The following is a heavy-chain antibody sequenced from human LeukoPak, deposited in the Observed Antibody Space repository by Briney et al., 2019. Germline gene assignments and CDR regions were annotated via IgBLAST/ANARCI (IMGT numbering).Heavy chain of an antibody. J-gene: IGHJ3*02. CDR1: GYTFSSYD. Sequence: ASVKVSCKASGYTFSSYDINWVRQATGQGLEWMGWMNPNSGNTGYAQKFQGRVTITRNTSISTAYMELSSLRSEDTAVYYCARRFGELLSHAFDIWGQGTMVTVSS. D-gene: IGHD3-10*01. V-gene: IGHV1-8*03. CDR2: MNPNSGNT. CDR3: ARRFGELLSHAFDI.